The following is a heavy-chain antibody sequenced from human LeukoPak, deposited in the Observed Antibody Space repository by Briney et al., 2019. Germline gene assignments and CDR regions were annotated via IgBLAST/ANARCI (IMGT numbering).Heavy chain of an antibody. Sequence: GASVKVSCKASGYTFTSYYMHWVRQAPGRGLEWMGIINPSGGSTSYAQKFQGRVTMTRDMSTSTVYMELSSLRSEDTAVYYCARGGWELPSDYWGQGTLVTVSS. V-gene: IGHV1-46*01. D-gene: IGHD1-26*01. CDR3: ARGGWELPSDY. CDR1: GYTFTSYY. CDR2: INPSGGST. J-gene: IGHJ4*02.